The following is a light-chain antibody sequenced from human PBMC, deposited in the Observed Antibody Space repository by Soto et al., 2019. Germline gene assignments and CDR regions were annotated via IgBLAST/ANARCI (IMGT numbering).Light chain of an antibody. Sequence: QSVLTQPPSASGSPGQSVTISYTGTSSDVGGYNYVSWYQQHPGKAPKLMISEVSKRPSGVPDRFSGSKSGNTGSLTVSGLEAEDEADYYCSSFAGNNNLVFGGGTKLTVL. V-gene: IGLV2-8*01. J-gene: IGLJ2*01. CDR1: SSDVGGYNY. CDR2: EVS. CDR3: SSFAGNNNLV.